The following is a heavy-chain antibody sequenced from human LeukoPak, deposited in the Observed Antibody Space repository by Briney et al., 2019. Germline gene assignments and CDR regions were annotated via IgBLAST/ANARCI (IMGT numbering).Heavy chain of an antibody. V-gene: IGHV3-23*01. J-gene: IGHJ4*02. CDR3: AKRGELMPAAGMYYFDS. CDR1: EFTFSSYA. D-gene: IGHD3-16*01. Sequence: GGSLRLSCAASEFTFSSYAMSWVRQAPGKGLEWVSGMCGGGFSTYYADSVKGRFTISRDNSKNTLYLQMNSLRAEDTAVYYCAKRGELMPAAGMYYFDSWGQGTLVTVSS. CDR2: MCGGGFST.